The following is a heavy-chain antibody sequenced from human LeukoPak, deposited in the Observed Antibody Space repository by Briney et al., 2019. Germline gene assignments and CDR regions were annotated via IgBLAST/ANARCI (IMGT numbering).Heavy chain of an antibody. V-gene: IGHV3-7*01. D-gene: IGHD2-8*01. CDR2: IKGDGGGK. CDR1: GFTSRSYW. CDR3: VRDNGWASDY. J-gene: IGHJ4*02. Sequence: GGSLRLSCAASGFTSRSYWMNWVRQAPGKGLEWVANIKGDGGGKYADSVEGRFTISSDHAKNSVYLQVNSLRAEDTAVYYCVRDNGWASDYWGQGTLVTVSS.